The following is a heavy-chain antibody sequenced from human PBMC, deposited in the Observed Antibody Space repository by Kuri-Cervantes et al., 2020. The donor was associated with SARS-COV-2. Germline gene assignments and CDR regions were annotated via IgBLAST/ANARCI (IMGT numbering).Heavy chain of an antibody. CDR1: GFPFNHAW. J-gene: IGHJ3*02. CDR2: ISSSSSYI. CDR3: ARDTSPLGYCSSTNCYYDALDI. Sequence: GESLKISCAASGFPFNHAWMNWVRQAPGKGLEWVSSISSSSSYIYYADSVKGRFTISRDNAKNSLYLQMNSLRVEDTAVYYCARDTSPLGYCSSTNCYYDALDIWGQGTTVTVSS. V-gene: IGHV3-21*04. D-gene: IGHD2-2*01.